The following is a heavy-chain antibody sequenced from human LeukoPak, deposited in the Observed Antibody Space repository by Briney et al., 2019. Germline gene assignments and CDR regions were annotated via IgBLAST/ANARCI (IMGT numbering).Heavy chain of an antibody. J-gene: IGHJ6*03. CDR2: IYTSGST. Sequence: SETLSLTCTVSGGSISSYYWSWIRQPPGKGLEWIGYIYTSGSTNYDPSLKSRVTISVDTSKNQFSLKLSSVTAADTAVYYCAREGGPKRYYYMDVWGKGTTVTVSS. V-gene: IGHV4-4*09. D-gene: IGHD3-16*01. CDR1: GGSISSYY. CDR3: AREGGPKRYYYMDV.